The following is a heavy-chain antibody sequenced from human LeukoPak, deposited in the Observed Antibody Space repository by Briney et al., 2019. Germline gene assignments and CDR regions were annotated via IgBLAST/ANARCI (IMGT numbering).Heavy chain of an antibody. CDR3: ARGGSGSYASFDC. D-gene: IGHD1-26*01. V-gene: IGHV4-59*08. Sequence: PSETLSLTCTVSGGSISSYYWSWIRQPPGKGLEWIGYIYYSGSTNYNPSLKSRVTISVDTSKNQFSLKLSSVTAADTAVYYCARGGSGSYASFDCWGQGTLVTVSS. CDR1: GGSISSYY. J-gene: IGHJ4*02. CDR2: IYYSGST.